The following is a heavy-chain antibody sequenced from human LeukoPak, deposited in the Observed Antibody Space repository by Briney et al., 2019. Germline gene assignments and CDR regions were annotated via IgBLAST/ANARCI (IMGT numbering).Heavy chain of an antibody. J-gene: IGHJ4*02. V-gene: IGHV3-74*01. CDR3: VRHNYGYDY. CDR1: GFTFNTYW. Sequence: GGSLRLSCAASGFTFNTYWMRWVRQAPGEGPVWVAHILNDGGSTSYADSVKGRFIISRDNAKNTLSLQMNSLRAEDTAVYYWVRHNYGYDYWGQGTPVTVSS. CDR2: ILNDGGST. D-gene: IGHD3-10*01.